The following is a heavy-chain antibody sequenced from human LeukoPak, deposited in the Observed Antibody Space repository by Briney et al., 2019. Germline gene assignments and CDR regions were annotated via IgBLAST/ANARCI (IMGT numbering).Heavy chain of an antibody. V-gene: IGHV3-30*18. Sequence: PGGSLRLSCAASGFTFSSYGMLWVRQAPGKGLEWVAVISYDGSNKYYADSVKGRFTISRDNSKNTLYLQMNSLRAEDTAVYYCAKTTRDILTGYSDYWGQGILVTVSS. CDR2: ISYDGSNK. J-gene: IGHJ4*02. CDR1: GFTFSSYG. CDR3: AKTTRDILTGYSDY. D-gene: IGHD3-9*01.